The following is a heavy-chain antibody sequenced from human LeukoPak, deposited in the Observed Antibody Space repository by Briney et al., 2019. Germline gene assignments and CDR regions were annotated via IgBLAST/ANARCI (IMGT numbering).Heavy chain of an antibody. CDR3: TTGDYGAFEF. CDR2: IKSRPDGGTT. D-gene: IGHD4-17*01. J-gene: IGHJ4*02. CDR1: GFAFSSAW. V-gene: IGHV3-15*01. Sequence: GGSLRLSCAASGFAFSSAWMNWVRQAPGRGLEWVGLIKSRPDGGTTYYAAPVEGRFTISRDDSKNTLYLQLNSLKTEDTAIYYCTTGDYGAFEFWGQGTLVTVSS.